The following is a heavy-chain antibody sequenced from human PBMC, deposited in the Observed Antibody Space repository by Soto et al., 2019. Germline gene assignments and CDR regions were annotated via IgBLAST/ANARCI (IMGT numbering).Heavy chain of an antibody. J-gene: IGHJ6*02. V-gene: IGHV3-21*01. CDR3: ARDLYYDILTGALTYYYYYGMDV. Sequence: GGSLRLSCAASGFTFSSYSMNWVRQAPGKGLEWVSSISTSSSYIYYADSVKGRFTISRENAKNSLYLQMNSLRAEDTAVYYCARDLYYDILTGALTYYYYYGMDVWGQGTTVTVSS. CDR2: ISTSSSYI. D-gene: IGHD3-9*01. CDR1: GFTFSSYS.